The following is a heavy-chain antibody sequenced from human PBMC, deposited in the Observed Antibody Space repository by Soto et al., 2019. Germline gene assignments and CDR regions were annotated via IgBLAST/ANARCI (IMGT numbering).Heavy chain of an antibody. D-gene: IGHD3-10*02. V-gene: IGHV4-34*01. J-gene: IGHJ4*02. CDR1: GGSFSGYY. Sequence: SETLSLTCAVYGGSFSGYYWSWIRQPPGKGLEWIGEINHSGSTNYNPSLKSRVTISVDTSKNQFSLKLSSVTAADTAVYYCARGRTVFGELTTFDYWGQGTLVTVSS. CDR2: INHSGST. CDR3: ARGRTVFGELTTFDY.